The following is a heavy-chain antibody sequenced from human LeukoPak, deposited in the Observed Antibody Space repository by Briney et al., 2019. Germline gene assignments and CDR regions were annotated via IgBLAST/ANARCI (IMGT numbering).Heavy chain of an antibody. V-gene: IGHV1-69*06. CDR2: IIPIFGTA. CDR3: ARGFVLSKFPNYYYYYGMDV. J-gene: IGHJ6*04. CDR1: GGTFSSYA. D-gene: IGHD3-10*01. Sequence: SVKVSCKASGGTFSSYAISWVRQAPGQGLEWMGGIIPIFGTANYAQKFQGGVTITADKSTSTAYMELSSLRSEDTAVYYCARGFVLSKFPNYYYYYGMDVWGKGTTVTVSS.